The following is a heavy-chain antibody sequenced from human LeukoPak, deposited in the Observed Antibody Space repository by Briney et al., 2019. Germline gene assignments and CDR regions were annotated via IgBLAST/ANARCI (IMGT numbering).Heavy chain of an antibody. Sequence: ASVKVSCKASGYTFTRTHMHWVRQAPGQGLEWMGIINPSDGTKNYAQKFQGRVTMTRDTSINTVYLELSSLRYEDTAVFYCARDGDYASGTFPQYWGQGTLVTVSS. V-gene: IGHV1-46*01. D-gene: IGHD3-10*01. CDR3: ARDGDYASGTFPQY. J-gene: IGHJ4*02. CDR2: INPSDGTK. CDR1: GYTFTRTH.